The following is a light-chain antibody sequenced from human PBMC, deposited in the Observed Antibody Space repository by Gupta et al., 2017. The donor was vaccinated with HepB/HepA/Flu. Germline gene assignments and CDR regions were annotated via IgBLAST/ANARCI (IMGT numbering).Light chain of an antibody. CDR3: SSFTSTSSLAV. CDR2: AVS. CDR1: SSYV. J-gene: IGLJ2*01. Sequence: QSALTQPASASGSPGASITISCIGTSSYVSWYQQHPGKAPKLMIYAVSNRPSRVSYRFSGSKSGDTASLTISGLQAEDEADYYCSSFTSTSSLAVFGGGTKVTVL. V-gene: IGLV2-14*01.